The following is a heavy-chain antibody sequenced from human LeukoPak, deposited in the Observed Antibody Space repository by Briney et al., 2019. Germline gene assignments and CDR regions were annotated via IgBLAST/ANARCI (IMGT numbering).Heavy chain of an antibody. Sequence: PSETLSLTCTVSGGSISSSSYYWGWIRQPPGKGLEWIGEIYHSGSTNYNPSLKSRVTISVDKSKNQFSLKLSSVTAADTAVYYCASWNGSGPPGMPEDYWGQGTLVTVSS. D-gene: IGHD3-10*01. V-gene: IGHV4-39*07. J-gene: IGHJ4*02. CDR2: IYHSGST. CDR3: ASWNGSGPPGMPEDY. CDR1: GGSISSSSYY.